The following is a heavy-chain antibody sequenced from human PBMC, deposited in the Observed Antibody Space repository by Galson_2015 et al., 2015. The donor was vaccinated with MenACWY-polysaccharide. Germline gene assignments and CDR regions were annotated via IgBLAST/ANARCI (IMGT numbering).Heavy chain of an antibody. V-gene: IGHV3-48*01. Sequence: SLRLSCAASGFTFSSYSMNWVRQAPGKGLEWVSYISSSGSTIYYADSVKGRFTISRDNAKNSLYLQMNSLRAEDTAVYYCARECVYSSYYYGMYVWGQGTTVTVSS. CDR3: ARECVYSSYYYGMYV. CDR1: GFTFSSYS. J-gene: IGHJ6*02. D-gene: IGHD2-15*01. CDR2: ISSSGSTI.